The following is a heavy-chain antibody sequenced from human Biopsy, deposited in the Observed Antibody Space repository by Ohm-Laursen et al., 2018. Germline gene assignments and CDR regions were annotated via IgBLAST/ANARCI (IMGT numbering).Heavy chain of an antibody. Sequence: TLSLTCSVSGSSIRTFDYYWGWVRQPPGKGLEWIGCVFYSGTTYYNPSLKRRVTISKDESNNQFSLKLSSLTAADTAVYYCARHSFGSGRDFWGQGTLVTVSS. V-gene: IGHV4-39*01. CDR2: VFYSGTT. J-gene: IGHJ4*02. CDR1: GSSIRTFDYY. CDR3: ARHSFGSGRDF. D-gene: IGHD3-10*01.